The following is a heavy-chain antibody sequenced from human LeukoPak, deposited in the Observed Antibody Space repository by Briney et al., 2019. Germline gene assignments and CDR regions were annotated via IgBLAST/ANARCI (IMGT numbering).Heavy chain of an antibody. CDR2: ISDSGST. J-gene: IGHJ4*02. CDR3: ARAEWELPHYDY. Sequence: SETLSLTCVVSGGSLSTHHWSWIRQSPGRGLEWIGYISDSGSTNYNPSLKSRVTISVDTSKNQFSLKLSSVTAADTAVYYCARAEWELPHYDYWGQGTLVTVSS. V-gene: IGHV4-59*11. CDR1: GGSLSTHH. D-gene: IGHD1-26*01.